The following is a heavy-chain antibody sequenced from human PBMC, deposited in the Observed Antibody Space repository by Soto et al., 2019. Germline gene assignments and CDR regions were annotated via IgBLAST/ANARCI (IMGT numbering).Heavy chain of an antibody. CDR2: INHSGST. Sequence: QVQLQQWGAGLLKPSETLSLTCAVYGGSFSGYYWSWIRQPPGKVLEWIGEINHSGSTNYNPALMSRVTISVDTSTNQFSLKLRYVTAADTAVYSCARHVVATISFDYWGQGTLVTVSS. J-gene: IGHJ4*02. CDR3: ARHVVATISFDY. D-gene: IGHD5-12*01. V-gene: IGHV4-34*01. CDR1: GGSFSGYY.